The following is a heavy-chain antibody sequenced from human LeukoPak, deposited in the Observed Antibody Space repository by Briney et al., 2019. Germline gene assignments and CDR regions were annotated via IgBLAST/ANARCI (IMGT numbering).Heavy chain of an antibody. V-gene: IGHV4-59*01. Sequence: SETLSLTCTVSGGSISSYYWSWIRQHPGKGLEWIGYIYYSGSTNYNPSLKSRVTISVDTSKNQFSLKLSSVTAADTAVYYCARVGGEAGTFDYWGQGTLVTVSS. CDR2: IYYSGST. J-gene: IGHJ4*02. D-gene: IGHD6-13*01. CDR3: ARVGGEAGTFDY. CDR1: GGSISSYY.